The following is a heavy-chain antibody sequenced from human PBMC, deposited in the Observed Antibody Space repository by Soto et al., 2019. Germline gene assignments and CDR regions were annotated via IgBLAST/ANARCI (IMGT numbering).Heavy chain of an antibody. CDR1: GGSISSGGYS. J-gene: IGHJ6*02. Sequence: PSETLSLTCAVSGGSISSGGYSWSWIRQPPGKGLEWIGYIYHSGSTYYNPSLKSRVTISVDRSKNQFSLKLSSVTAADTAVYYCARGEYSSSWAEIYYYGMDVWGQGTTVTVSS. V-gene: IGHV4-30-2*01. CDR2: IYHSGST. D-gene: IGHD6-13*01. CDR3: ARGEYSSSWAEIYYYGMDV.